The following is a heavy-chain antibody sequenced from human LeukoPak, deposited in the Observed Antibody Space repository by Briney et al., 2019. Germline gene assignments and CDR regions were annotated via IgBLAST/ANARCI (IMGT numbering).Heavy chain of an antibody. J-gene: IGHJ5*02. CDR3: ARRNSRYNWFDP. CDR1: GDSITSYH. V-gene: IGHV4-4*09. CDR2: IYTSGST. Sequence: SETLSLTCTVSGDSITSYHRRWIRQPPGKGLEWIGYIYTSGSTNYNPSLKSRVTMSLDTSNNQFSLKVSSVTAADTAVYYCARRNSRYNWFDPWGQGILVTVSS. D-gene: IGHD6-13*01.